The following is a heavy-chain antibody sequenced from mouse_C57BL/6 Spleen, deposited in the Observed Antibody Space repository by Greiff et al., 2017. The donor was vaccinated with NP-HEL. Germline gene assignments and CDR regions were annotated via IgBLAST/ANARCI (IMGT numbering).Heavy chain of an antibody. Sequence: QVQLKESGAELVRPGTSVKVSCKASGYAFTNYLIEWVKQRPGQGLEWIGVINPGSGGTNYNEKFKGKATLTADKSSSTAYMQLSSLTSEDSAVYFCARGRLLGPFDYWGQGTTLTVSS. D-gene: IGHD2-13*01. V-gene: IGHV1-54*01. CDR3: ARGRLLGPFDY. CDR2: INPGSGGT. CDR1: GYAFTNYL. J-gene: IGHJ2*01.